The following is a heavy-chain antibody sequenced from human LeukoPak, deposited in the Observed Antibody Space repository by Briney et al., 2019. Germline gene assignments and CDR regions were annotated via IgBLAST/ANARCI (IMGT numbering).Heavy chain of an antibody. Sequence: ASVKVSCKASGYTFTSYGISWVRQAPGQGLEWMGWISAYNGNTNYAQKLQGRVTMTTNTSTSTAYMELRSLRSDDTAVYYCERGVGVVVTGTYYFDYWGQGTLVTVSS. CDR2: ISAYNGNT. V-gene: IGHV1-18*01. CDR1: GYTFTSYG. J-gene: IGHJ4*02. D-gene: IGHD2-21*02. CDR3: ERGVGVVVTGTYYFDY.